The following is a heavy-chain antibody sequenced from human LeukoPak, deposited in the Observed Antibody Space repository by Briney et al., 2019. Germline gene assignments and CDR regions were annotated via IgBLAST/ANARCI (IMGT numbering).Heavy chain of an antibody. CDR2: IRTYNGNT. V-gene: IGHV1-18*01. CDR1: GYTFTSYG. CDR3: ARDHWGSYRYAPSGDY. Sequence: EASVKVSCKASGYTFTSYGINWVRQAPGQGLEWMGWIRTYNGNTNYAQKLQGRVTMTTDTSTSTAYMELRSLRSDDTAVYYCARDHWGSYRYAPSGDYWGQGTLVTVSS. D-gene: IGHD3-16*02. J-gene: IGHJ4*02.